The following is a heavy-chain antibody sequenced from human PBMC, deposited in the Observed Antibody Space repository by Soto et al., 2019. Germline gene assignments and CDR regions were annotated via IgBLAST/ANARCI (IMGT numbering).Heavy chain of an antibody. CDR2: ISGSGGST. CDR3: AKEVRSMIVVVIASVAY. D-gene: IGHD3-22*01. J-gene: IGHJ4*02. Sequence: EVQLLESGGGLVQPGGSLRLSCAASGFTFSSYAMSWVRQAPGKGLEWVSAISGSGGSTYYADSVKGRVTISRDNSTNALPLQRSSLRAEDTAVYFCAKEVRSMIVVVIASVAYWGQGTVVTVSS. V-gene: IGHV3-23*01. CDR1: GFTFSSYA.